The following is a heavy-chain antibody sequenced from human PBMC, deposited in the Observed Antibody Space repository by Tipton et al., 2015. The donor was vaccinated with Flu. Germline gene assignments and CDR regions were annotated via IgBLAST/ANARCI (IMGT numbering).Heavy chain of an antibody. CDR1: AFSFSDYD. J-gene: IGHJ1*01. CDR3: ARGGGVVTAYGLGN. V-gene: IGHV3-48*03. Sequence: AASAFSFSDYDMNWVRPAPGKGLEWVSHISSNGNMGYYADSVKGRFTISRDNAQNSLYLQMNSLRAEDTAVYYCARGGGVVTAYGLGNWGQGTLVAVTS. D-gene: IGHD2-21*02. CDR2: ISSNGNMG.